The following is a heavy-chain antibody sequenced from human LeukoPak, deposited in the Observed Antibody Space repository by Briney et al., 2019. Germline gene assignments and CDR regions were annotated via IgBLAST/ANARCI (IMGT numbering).Heavy chain of an antibody. D-gene: IGHD6-13*01. V-gene: IGHV3-74*01. CDR3: ARETAAAGSMYYYYYYMDV. CDR1: GFTFSSYW. J-gene: IGHJ6*03. Sequence: GGSLRLSCAASGFTFSSYWMHWVRQAPGKGLVWVSRINSDGSSTSYADSVKGRFTISRDNAKNTLYLQMNSLRAEDTAVYYCARETAAAGSMYYYYYYMDVWGKGTTVTVSS. CDR2: INSDGSST.